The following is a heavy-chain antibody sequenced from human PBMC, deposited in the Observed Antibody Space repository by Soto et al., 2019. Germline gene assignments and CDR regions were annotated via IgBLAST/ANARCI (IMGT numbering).Heavy chain of an antibody. V-gene: IGHV1-69*13. CDR1: GGTFSSYA. J-gene: IGHJ6*02. D-gene: IGHD3-3*01. Sequence: ASVKVSCKASGGTFSSYAISWVRQAPGQGLEWMGGIIPIFGTANYAQKFQGRVTITADESTSTAYMELGSLRSEDTAVYYCARTPTFWSGYNYYYYGMDVWGQGTTVTVSS. CDR2: IIPIFGTA. CDR3: ARTPTFWSGYNYYYYGMDV.